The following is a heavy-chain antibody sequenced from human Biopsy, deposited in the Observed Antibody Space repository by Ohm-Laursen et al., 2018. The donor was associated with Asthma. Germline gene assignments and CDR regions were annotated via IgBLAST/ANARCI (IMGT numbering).Heavy chain of an antibody. CDR1: GFSLSTSGGG. Sequence: TQTLTLTGTFSGFSLSTSGGGVGWIRQPPGKALEWLGNIYWDDDKRYSPSLQSRLTITRDTPKDQVVLTMANMGPVDTGTYYCVHTLVGLKAFDFWGQGTLVTVSS. D-gene: IGHD1-26*01. V-gene: IGHV2-5*02. CDR2: IYWDDDK. J-gene: IGHJ4*02. CDR3: VHTLVGLKAFDF.